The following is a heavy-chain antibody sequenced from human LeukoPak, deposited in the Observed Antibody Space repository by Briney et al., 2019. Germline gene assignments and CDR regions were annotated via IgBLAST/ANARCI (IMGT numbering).Heavy chain of an antibody. D-gene: IGHD3-22*01. Sequence: GGSLRLSCAASGFTFSNYSMNWVRQAPGKGLEWVSYISSRNRTIYYADSVKGRLTISRDNAKNSLYLQMNSLRAEDTAVYYCARDTYYYDSSGYYLPKNFDCWGQGTLVTVSS. V-gene: IGHV3-48*01. CDR3: ARDTYYYDSSGYYLPKNFDC. CDR2: ISSRNRTI. CDR1: GFTFSNYS. J-gene: IGHJ4*02.